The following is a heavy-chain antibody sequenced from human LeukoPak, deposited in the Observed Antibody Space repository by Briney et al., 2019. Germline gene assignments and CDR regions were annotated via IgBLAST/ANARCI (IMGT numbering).Heavy chain of an antibody. CDR1: GFTFSSYW. Sequence: GGSLRLSCAASGFTFSSYWMTWGRQAPGKGLEWVADIKEDGSEIHYVDSVKGRFTISRDNAKNSLFLQMNSLRAEDTAVYYCAGGSGWIFDSWGQGTLVTVSS. V-gene: IGHV3-7*04. CDR3: AGGSGWIFDS. D-gene: IGHD6-19*01. J-gene: IGHJ4*02. CDR2: IKEDGSEI.